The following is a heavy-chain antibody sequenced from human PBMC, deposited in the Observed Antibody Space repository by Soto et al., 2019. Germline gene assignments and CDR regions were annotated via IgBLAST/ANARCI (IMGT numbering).Heavy chain of an antibody. D-gene: IGHD3-3*01. V-gene: IGHV4-31*03. J-gene: IGHJ6*02. CDR1: GGSISSGGYY. CDR2: IYYSGST. Sequence: QVQLQESGPGLVKPSQTLSLTCTVSGGSISSGGYYWSWIRQHPGKGLEWIGYIYYSGSTYYNPPLKSRVTLSVDTSNTQFSPKLSSLTAADTAADYCARGRRGYDYWSGYRLEYLPGYYYGMDVWGQGTTVTVSS. CDR3: ARGRRGYDYWSGYRLEYLPGYYYGMDV.